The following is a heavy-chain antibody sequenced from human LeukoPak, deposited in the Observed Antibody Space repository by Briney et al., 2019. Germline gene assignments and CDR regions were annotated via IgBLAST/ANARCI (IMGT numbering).Heavy chain of an antibody. J-gene: IGHJ4*02. CDR2: IWYDGSNK. V-gene: IGHV3-33*01. CDR3: ARDRGFFNPPEYYFDY. CDR1: GFTFSSYG. D-gene: IGHD3-3*01. Sequence: PGGSLRLSCVASGFTFSSYGMHWVRQAPGKGLEWVAVIWYDGSNKYYADSVKGRFTISRDNSKNTLYLQMNSLRAEDTAVYYCARDRGFFNPPEYYFDYWGQGTLVTVSS.